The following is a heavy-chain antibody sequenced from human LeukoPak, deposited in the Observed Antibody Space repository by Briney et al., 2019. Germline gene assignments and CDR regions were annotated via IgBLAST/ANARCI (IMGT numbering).Heavy chain of an antibody. V-gene: IGHV4-34*01. D-gene: IGHD3-22*01. Sequence: SETLSLTCAVYGGSFSGYYWSWIRQPPGKGLEWIGEINHSGSTNYNPSLKSRVTISVDTSKNQFSLKLSSVTAADTAVYYCARGYYCDRHFQHWGQGTPVTVSS. CDR1: GGSFSGYY. J-gene: IGHJ1*01. CDR2: INHSGST. CDR3: ARGYYCDRHFQH.